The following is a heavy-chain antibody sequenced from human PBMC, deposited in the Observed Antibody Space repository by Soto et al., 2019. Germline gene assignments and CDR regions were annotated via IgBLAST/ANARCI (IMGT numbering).Heavy chain of an antibody. J-gene: IGHJ4*02. CDR1: GGSISSYY. D-gene: IGHD6-25*01. Sequence: SETLSLTCTVSGGSISSYYWSWIRQPPGKGLEWIGYIYYSGSTNYNPSLKSRVTISVDTSKNQFSLKLSSVTAADTAVYYCARDMRLQRGVYDYWGQGTLVTVSS. V-gene: IGHV4-59*01. CDR3: ARDMRLQRGVYDY. CDR2: IYYSGST.